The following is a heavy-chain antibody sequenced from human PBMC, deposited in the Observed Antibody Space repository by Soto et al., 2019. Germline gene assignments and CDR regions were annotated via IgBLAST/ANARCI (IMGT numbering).Heavy chain of an antibody. CDR3: AREVPAYYDFWSGYAYYYYYGMDI. V-gene: IGHV1-46*01. J-gene: IGHJ6*02. Sequence: ASGNASCTASGYTFTSYYMHWVRQAPGQGLEWMGIINPSGGSTSYAQKFQGRVTMTRDTSISTAYMELSRLRSDDTAVYYCAREVPAYYDFWSGYAYYYYYGMDIWGQGTTVTVS. D-gene: IGHD3-3*01. CDR2: INPSGGST. CDR1: GYTFTSYY.